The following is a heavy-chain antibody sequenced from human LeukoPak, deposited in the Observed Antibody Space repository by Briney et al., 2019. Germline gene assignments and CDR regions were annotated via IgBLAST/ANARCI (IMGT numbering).Heavy chain of an antibody. CDR3: ASGYYGDYGDGMDV. J-gene: IGHJ6*02. CDR2: INSGGSGT. CDR1: GFNFASNW. Sequence: PGGSLRLSCAASGFNFASNWMHWVRQTPGKGLMWVSRINSGGSGTSYADSVEGRFTISRDNAKNTLYLQMNSLRAEDTAVYYCASGYYGDYGDGMDVWGQGTTVTVSS. D-gene: IGHD4-17*01. V-gene: IGHV3-74*01.